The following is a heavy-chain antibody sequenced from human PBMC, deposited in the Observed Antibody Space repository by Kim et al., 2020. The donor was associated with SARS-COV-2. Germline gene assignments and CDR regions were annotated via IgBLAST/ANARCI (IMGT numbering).Heavy chain of an antibody. Sequence: SVKVSCKASGGTFSSYDITWVRQAPGQGLEWMGGIIPLFGTANYVQKFQGRVTITADESTSTAYMELSSLRSEDTAVYYCARDRCSGAGCYPYWGQGSLVTVSS. CDR3: ARDRCSGAGCYPY. CDR2: IIPLFGTA. J-gene: IGHJ4*02. CDR1: GGTFSSYD. V-gene: IGHV1-69*13. D-gene: IGHD2-15*01.